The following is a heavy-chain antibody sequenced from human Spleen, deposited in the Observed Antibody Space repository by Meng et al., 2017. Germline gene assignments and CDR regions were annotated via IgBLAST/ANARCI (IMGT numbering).Heavy chain of an antibody. CDR2: IYHSGST. CDR3: ARDTSSRFYYHGMDV. CDR1: GYSIISGYY. V-gene: IGHV4-38-2*02. D-gene: IGHD2-2*01. Sequence: ESLKIPCTGSGYSIISGYYWDWIRQSPGKGLEWIGSIYHSGSTYDNPSLKSRVTMSVDTSKNQFTLNLRSVTAADTAIYYCARDTSSRFYYHGMDVWGQGTTVTVSS. J-gene: IGHJ6*02.